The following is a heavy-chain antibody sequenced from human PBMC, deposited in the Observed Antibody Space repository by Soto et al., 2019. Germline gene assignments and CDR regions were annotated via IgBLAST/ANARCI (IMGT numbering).Heavy chain of an antibody. CDR1: GFTFSSYS. J-gene: IGHJ6*02. CDR3: AGGGDTAMVDANYYYDGAGDYYYGMDV. D-gene: IGHD5-18*01. Sequence: PGGSLRLSCAASGFTFSSYSMNWVRQAPGKGLEWVSSISSSSSYIYYADSVKGRFTISRDNAKNSLYLQMNSLRAEDTAVYYCAGGGDTAMVDANYYYDGAGDYYYGMDVWGQGTTVTVSS. CDR2: ISSSSSYI. V-gene: IGHV3-21*01.